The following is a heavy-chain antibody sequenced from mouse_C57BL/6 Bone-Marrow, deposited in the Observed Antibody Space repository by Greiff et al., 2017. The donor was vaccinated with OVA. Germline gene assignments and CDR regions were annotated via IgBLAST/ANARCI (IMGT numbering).Heavy chain of an antibody. J-gene: IGHJ4*01. CDR3: ARDRADGYHRYYYAMDD. CDR1: GYTFTSYW. V-gene: IGHV1-72*01. CDR2: IDPNSGGT. Sequence: QVHVKQSGAELVKPGASVKLSCKASGYTFTSYWMHWVKQRPGRGLEWIGRIDPNSGGTKYNEKFKSKATLTVDKPSSTAYMQLSSLTSEDSAVYDCARDRADGYHRYYYAMDDWGQGTSVTVSS. D-gene: IGHD2-3*01.